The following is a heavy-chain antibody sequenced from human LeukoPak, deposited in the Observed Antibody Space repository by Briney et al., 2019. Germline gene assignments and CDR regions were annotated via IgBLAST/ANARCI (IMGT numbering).Heavy chain of an antibody. CDR3: AKGENYDFWSGYYTGGYFDY. CDR2: ISGSGGST. CDR1: GFTLSSYA. D-gene: IGHD3-3*01. J-gene: IGHJ4*02. V-gene: IGHV3-23*01. Sequence: GGSLRLSCAASGFTLSSYAMSWVRQAPGKGLEWVSAISGSGGSTYYADSVKGRFTISRDNSKNTLYLQMNSLRAEDTAVYYCAKGENYDFWSGYYTGGYFDYWGQGTLVTVSS.